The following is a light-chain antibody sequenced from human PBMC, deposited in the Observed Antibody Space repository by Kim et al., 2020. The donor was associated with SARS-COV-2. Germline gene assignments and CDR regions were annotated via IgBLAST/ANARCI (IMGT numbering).Light chain of an antibody. CDR1: QSISTY. Sequence: DIHMTQSPSSLSASVGDRVTITCRASQSISTYLNWYQQKPGKAPKVLIYAASTLQSGVPSRFSGSGSGTDFTLTISSLQPEDFATYYCLESYTNDTCGQGTKLE. J-gene: IGKJ2*01. CDR3: LESYTNDT. V-gene: IGKV1-39*01. CDR2: AAS.